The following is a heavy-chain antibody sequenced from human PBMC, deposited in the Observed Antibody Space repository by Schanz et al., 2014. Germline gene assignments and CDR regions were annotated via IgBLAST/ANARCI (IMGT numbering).Heavy chain of an antibody. V-gene: IGHV3-30*04. Sequence: QVQLVESGGGMVQPGRSLRLSCAASGFTLSRYTMHWVRQAPGKGLEWVAVISSDGSNKYYADSVKGRFTISRENSKNSLYLQMDSLRAEDTAVYYCARGYSNIWSPMAYWGQGTLVAVSS. D-gene: IGHD6-13*01. CDR3: ARGYSNIWSPMAY. J-gene: IGHJ4*02. CDR2: ISSDGSNK. CDR1: GFTLSRYT.